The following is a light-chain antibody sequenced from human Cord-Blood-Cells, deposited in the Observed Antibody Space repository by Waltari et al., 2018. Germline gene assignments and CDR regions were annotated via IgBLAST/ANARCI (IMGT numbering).Light chain of an antibody. CDR1: SSAVGGYNY. J-gene: IGLJ3*02. CDR2: DVN. Sequence: QSALTQPASVSGSPGQSITISCTGTSSAVGGYNYVSWYQQHQGKAPKLMIYDVNNRPSGVSNRFSGSKSGNTASLTISGLQAEDEADYYCSSYTSSSTLVFGGGTKLTVL. CDR3: SSYTSSSTLV. V-gene: IGLV2-14*01.